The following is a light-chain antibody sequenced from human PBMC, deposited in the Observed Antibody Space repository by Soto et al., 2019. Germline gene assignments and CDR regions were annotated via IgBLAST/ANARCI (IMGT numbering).Light chain of an antibody. CDR3: SSYTTSTTLHIV. J-gene: IGLJ1*01. CDR2: DVS. CDR1: SSDVGGYNY. Sequence: QSVLTQPASVSGSPGQSITISCTGTSSDVGGYNYVSWYQHHPGKAPKLMIFDVSNRPSGVSNRFSGSKSGNTASLTISGLQPEDEADYFCSSYTTSTTLHIVFRTGTKVTV. V-gene: IGLV2-14*03.